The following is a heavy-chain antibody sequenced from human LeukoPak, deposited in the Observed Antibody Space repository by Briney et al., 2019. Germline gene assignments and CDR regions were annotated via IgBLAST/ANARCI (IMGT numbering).Heavy chain of an antibody. CDR2: MFYRGSS. CDR1: VGSFSAYH. V-gene: IGHV4-59*01. Sequence: SETLSLTCAVYVGSFSAYHWSWIRQPPGKGLEWIGYMFYRGSSFYNPSLKTRVTISLDTSKNQFSLKLGSVSAADTAVYYCARAGGGGSYYFDYWGQGTLVTVS. D-gene: IGHD1-26*01. CDR3: ARAGGGGSYYFDY. J-gene: IGHJ4*02.